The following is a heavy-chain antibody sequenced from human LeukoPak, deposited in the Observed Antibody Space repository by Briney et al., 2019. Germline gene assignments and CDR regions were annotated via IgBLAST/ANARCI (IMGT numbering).Heavy chain of an antibody. CDR1: GGSISSSSYY. CDR3: ARTPRDGYNSPYFDY. V-gene: IGHV4-39*01. CDR2: IYYSGNI. J-gene: IGHJ4*02. Sequence: SETLSLTCTVSGGSISSSSYYWGWIRQPPGKGLEWIGSIYYSGNIYYNPSLNSRVTISVDTSKNQFSLKLSSVTAADTAVFYCARTPRDGYNSPYFDYWGQGTLVTVSS. D-gene: IGHD5-24*01.